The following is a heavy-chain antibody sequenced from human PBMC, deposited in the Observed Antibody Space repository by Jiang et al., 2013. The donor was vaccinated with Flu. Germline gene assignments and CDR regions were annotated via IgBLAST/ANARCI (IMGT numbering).Heavy chain of an antibody. CDR3: ARRMKYNWNDVIGGFDP. J-gene: IGHJ5*02. Sequence: LKSRVTISVDTSKNQFSLKLSSVTAADTAVYYCARRMKYNWNDVIGGFDPWGQGTLVTVSS. D-gene: IGHD1-1*01. V-gene: IGHV4-34*01.